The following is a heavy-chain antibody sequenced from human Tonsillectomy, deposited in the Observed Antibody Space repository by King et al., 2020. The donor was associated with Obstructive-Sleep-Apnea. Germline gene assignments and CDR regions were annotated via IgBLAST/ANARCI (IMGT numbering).Heavy chain of an antibody. D-gene: IGHD2-2*01. CDR1: GYTFTSHD. Sequence: VQLVESGAEVKRPGASVKVSCKASGYTFTSHDINWVRQATGHGLEWIGWRNPNRGNAGVAQKFQGRVTMTRDTSISTAYMERCGLRSEDTAVYYCARVLGYCSSTSWGGVDYWGQGTLVTVSS. J-gene: IGHJ4*02. CDR3: ARVLGYCSSTSWGGVDY. CDR2: RNPNRGNA. V-gene: IGHV1-8*01.